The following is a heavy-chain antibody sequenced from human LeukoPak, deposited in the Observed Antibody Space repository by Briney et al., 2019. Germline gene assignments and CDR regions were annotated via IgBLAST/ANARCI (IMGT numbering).Heavy chain of an antibody. V-gene: IGHV3-30*03. J-gene: IGHJ6*02. CDR2: ISHDGSVT. D-gene: IGHD5-12*01. CDR3: ARDRGYSGYDWSYGMDV. Sequence: GGSLRLSCAASDFSFSNYGMHWVRQARGKGLEGVAVISHDGSVTYYADSVKGRFTIPRDNSKKALYLQMNSLRAEDTAVYYCARDRGYSGYDWSYGMDVWGQGTTVTVSS. CDR1: DFSFSNYG.